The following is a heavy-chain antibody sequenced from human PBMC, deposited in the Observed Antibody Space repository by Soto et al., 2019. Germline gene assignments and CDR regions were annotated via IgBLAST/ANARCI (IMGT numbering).Heavy chain of an antibody. Sequence: PGGSLRLSCTASGFTFGDYAMSWFRQAPGKGLEWVGFIRSKAYGGTTEYAASVKGRFTISRDDSKSIAYLQMNSLKTEDTAVYYCTRDLGPHVLRFLEWLGGGMDVWGQGTTVTVSS. J-gene: IGHJ6*02. V-gene: IGHV3-49*03. D-gene: IGHD3-3*01. CDR2: IRSKAYGGTT. CDR3: TRDLGPHVLRFLEWLGGGMDV. CDR1: GFTFGDYA.